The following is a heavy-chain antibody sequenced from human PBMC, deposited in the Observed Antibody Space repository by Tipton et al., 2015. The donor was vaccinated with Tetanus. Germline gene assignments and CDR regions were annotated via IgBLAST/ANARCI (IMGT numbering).Heavy chain of an antibody. Sequence: TLSLTCTVSGDSISSRNWWTWVRQSPGKGLEWIGDIFHSGDTNYSPSLKRRVTISADKTENHFSLRLTSVTAADTAVYFCARKFSSGYYYLDYWGQGTLVTVSS. V-gene: IGHV4-4*01. D-gene: IGHD6-19*01. CDR1: GDSISSRNW. CDR2: IFHSGDT. CDR3: ARKFSSGYYYLDY. J-gene: IGHJ4*02.